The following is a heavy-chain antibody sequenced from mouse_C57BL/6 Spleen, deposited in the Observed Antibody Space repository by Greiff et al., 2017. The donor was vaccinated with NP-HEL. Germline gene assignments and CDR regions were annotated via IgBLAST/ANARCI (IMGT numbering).Heavy chain of an antibody. CDR3: ARGDTTRAMDY. V-gene: IGHV1-64*01. D-gene: IGHD1-1*01. J-gene: IGHJ4*01. CDR2: IHPNSGST. Sequence: QVQLQQSGAELVKPGASVKLSCKASGYTFTSYWMHWVKQRPGQGLEWIGMIHPNSGSTNYNEKFKSKATLTVDKSSSTAYMQLSSLTSEDSAVYYCARGDTTRAMDYWGQGTSVTVSS. CDR1: GYTFTSYW.